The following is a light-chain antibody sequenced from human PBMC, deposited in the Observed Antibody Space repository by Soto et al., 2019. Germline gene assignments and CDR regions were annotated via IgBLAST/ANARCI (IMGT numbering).Light chain of an antibody. CDR1: QSVRSSY. CDR3: QQFGSSPLT. Sequence: EILLTQSQGTLSLSPGEGATLSCRASQSVRSSYLAWYQQKPGQAPRLLIYGASSRATGIPDRFSGSGSGTDFTLTINRLEPEDFAVYYCQQFGSSPLTFGGGTKVDIK. CDR2: GAS. J-gene: IGKJ4*01. V-gene: IGKV3-20*01.